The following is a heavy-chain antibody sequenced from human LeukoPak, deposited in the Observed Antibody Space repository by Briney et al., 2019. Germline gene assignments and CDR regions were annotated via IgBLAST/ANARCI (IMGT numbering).Heavy chain of an antibody. Sequence: GDSLRLFCAASGFTFSSYAMSWVHQAPGEGLELNSDIRGRGGSSCYADSVKGRFTISRDNSKNTLYLQMNSLRPKDTAVYYCAKGGGSGYYSHFDYWGQGTLVTVSS. J-gene: IGHJ4*02. CDR1: GFTFSSYA. V-gene: IGHV3-23*01. D-gene: IGHD3-22*01. CDR2: IRGRGGSS. CDR3: AKGGGSGYYSHFDY.